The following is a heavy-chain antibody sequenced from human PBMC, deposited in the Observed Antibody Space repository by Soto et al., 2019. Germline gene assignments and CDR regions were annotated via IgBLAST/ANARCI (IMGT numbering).Heavy chain of an antibody. Sequence: GGSLRLSCAASGFSFRTFAMSWVRQAPWKGLAWVSAISGSGDMTYYADSVKGRFTISRDSSKNTLYLQMNSLRAEDTALYYCTRIAGPLDYWGQGSLVTVSS. V-gene: IGHV3-23*01. CDR2: ISGSGDMT. CDR1: GFSFRTFA. CDR3: TRIAGPLDY. J-gene: IGHJ4*01.